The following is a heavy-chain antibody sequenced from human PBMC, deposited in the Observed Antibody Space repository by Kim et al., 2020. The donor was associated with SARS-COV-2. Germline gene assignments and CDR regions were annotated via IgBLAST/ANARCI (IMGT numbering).Heavy chain of an antibody. Sequence: YNPSLKSRVTISVDTSKNQFSLKLSSVTAADTAVYYCARRRGRDGYNNDYWGQGTLVTVSS. J-gene: IGHJ4*02. D-gene: IGHD5-12*01. V-gene: IGHV4-39*07. CDR3: ARRRGRDGYNNDY.